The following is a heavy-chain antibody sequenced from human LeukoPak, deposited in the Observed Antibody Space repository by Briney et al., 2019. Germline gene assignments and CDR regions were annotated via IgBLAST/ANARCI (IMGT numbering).Heavy chain of an antibody. Sequence: SETLSLTCTVSGGSISGYYWSWIRQPAGKGLEWIGRIYTSGSTNYNPSLKSRVTMSVDTSKNQFSLKLSSVTAADTAVYYCAGDMVDHYYYYMDVWGKGTTVTVSS. D-gene: IGHD3-10*01. V-gene: IGHV4-4*07. CDR3: AGDMVDHYYYYMDV. CDR2: IYTSGST. J-gene: IGHJ6*03. CDR1: GGSISGYY.